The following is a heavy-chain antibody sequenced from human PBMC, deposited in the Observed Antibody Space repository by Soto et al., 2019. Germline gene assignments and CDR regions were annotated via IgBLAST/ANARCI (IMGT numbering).Heavy chain of an antibody. CDR3: ARRGSEIAARAYHWFDP. Sequence: QVQLVQSGTEVKKPGASVKVSCKASGYAFTSFYIHWVRQAPGQVLEWLGTFNPSGGSTSYAQKFQGRVTMTGYTSTNTVYMELSSLTAEDTAVYYCARRGSEIAARAYHWFDPWGQGTLVTVSS. D-gene: IGHD6-6*01. V-gene: IGHV1-46*01. CDR1: GYAFTSFY. CDR2: FNPSGGST. J-gene: IGHJ5*02.